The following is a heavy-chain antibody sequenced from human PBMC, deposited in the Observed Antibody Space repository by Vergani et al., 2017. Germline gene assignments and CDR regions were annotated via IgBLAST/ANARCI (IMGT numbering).Heavy chain of an antibody. CDR1: GYPFTSYY. D-gene: IGHD6-19*01. J-gene: IGHJ3*02. Sequence: QVQLVQSGAEVKKPGASVKVSCKASGYPFTSYYMHWVRQAPGQGLEWMGIINPSGGSTSYAQKFQGRVTMTRDTSTSTVYMELSSLRSEDTAVYYCARVAVAGTWAFDIWGQGTMVTVSS. CDR2: INPSGGST. V-gene: IGHV1-46*01. CDR3: ARVAVAGTWAFDI.